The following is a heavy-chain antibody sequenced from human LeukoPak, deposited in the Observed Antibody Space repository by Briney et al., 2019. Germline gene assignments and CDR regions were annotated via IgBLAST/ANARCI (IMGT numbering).Heavy chain of an antibody. D-gene: IGHD2-15*01. J-gene: IGHJ4*02. CDR1: GFTFSGYW. Sequence: GGSLRLSCAAPGFTFSGYWMTWVRQAPGKGLEWVAFIRYGGSNKYYADSVKGRFTISRDNSKNTLYLQMNSLRAEDTAVYYCAKEENLGYCSGSCSFQYYFDYWGQGTLVTVSS. CDR3: AKEENLGYCSGSCSFQYYFDY. CDR2: IRYGGSNK. V-gene: IGHV3-30*02.